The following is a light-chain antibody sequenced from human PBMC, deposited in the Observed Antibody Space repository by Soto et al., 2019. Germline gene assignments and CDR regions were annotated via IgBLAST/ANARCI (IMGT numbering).Light chain of an antibody. V-gene: IGKV1-5*01. CDR2: DTS. J-gene: IGKJ4*02. Sequence: SEMTQSPSSLSASVGDTLTVTCRASQSVSGRLAWYQQKPGVSPKLLIYDTSALPSGVPSRFSGSGSGTKFSLTIASLQPEDSATYYCQRYENLSVTFGGGTKVDIK. CDR3: QRYENLSVT. CDR1: QSVSGR.